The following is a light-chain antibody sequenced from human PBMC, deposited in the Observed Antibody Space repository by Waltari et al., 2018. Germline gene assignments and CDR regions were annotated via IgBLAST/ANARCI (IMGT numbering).Light chain of an antibody. CDR1: SSDLGSFNL. Sequence: QSALTQPASVSGSPGQSITISCTATSSDLGSFNLVSWYQQHPGKAPKLLVYDVNKWPSGVSDRFSGSKSGNTASLTISGLQAEDEADYYCGLYAGSTTLVFGGGTKLTVL. CDR2: DVN. J-gene: IGLJ3*02. V-gene: IGLV2-23*02. CDR3: GLYAGSTTLV.